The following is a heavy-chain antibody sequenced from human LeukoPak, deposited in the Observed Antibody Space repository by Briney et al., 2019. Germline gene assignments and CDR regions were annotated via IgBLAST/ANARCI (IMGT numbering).Heavy chain of an antibody. CDR1: GGSFSGYY. V-gene: IGHV4-34*01. CDR3: ARATPATRWFGD. D-gene: IGHD3-10*01. J-gene: IGHJ4*02. CDR2: INHSGST. Sequence: SETLSLTCAVYGGSFSGYYWSRTRQPPGKGLEWIGEINHSGSTNYNPSLKSRVTISVDTSKNQFSLKLSSVTAADTAVYYCARATPATRWFGDWGQGTLVTVSS.